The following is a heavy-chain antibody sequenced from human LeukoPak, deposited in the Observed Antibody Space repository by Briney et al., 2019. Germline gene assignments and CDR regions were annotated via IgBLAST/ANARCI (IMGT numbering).Heavy chain of an antibody. D-gene: IGHD5-24*01. Sequence: GESLQISCQGSGYSFTNYWIGWVRQMPGKGLEWMGIIYPGDSESRYSPSFEGHVTISADKSISTAYLQWSSLKASDTAMYYCARRGRDGYMGAFDMWGQGTMVTVSS. J-gene: IGHJ3*02. CDR1: GYSFTNYW. V-gene: IGHV5-51*01. CDR3: ARRGRDGYMGAFDM. CDR2: IYPGDSES.